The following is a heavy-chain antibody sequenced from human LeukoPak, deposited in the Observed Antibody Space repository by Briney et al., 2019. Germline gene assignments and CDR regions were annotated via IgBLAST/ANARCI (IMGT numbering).Heavy chain of an antibody. Sequence: ASVKVSCKASGYTFTGYYMHWVRQAPGQGLEWMGWINPNSGGTNYALKFQGWVTMTRDTSISTAYMELSRLRSDDTAVYYCVRRRTTVIDYWGQGTLVTVSS. CDR1: GYTFTGYY. D-gene: IGHD4-17*01. V-gene: IGHV1-2*04. CDR2: INPNSGGT. CDR3: VRRRTTVIDY. J-gene: IGHJ4*02.